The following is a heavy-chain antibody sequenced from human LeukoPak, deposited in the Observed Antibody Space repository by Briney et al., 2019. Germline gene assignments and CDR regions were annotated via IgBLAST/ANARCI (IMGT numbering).Heavy chain of an antibody. CDR1: GFTISSYE. CDR3: EKEDRQQWLVDY. V-gene: IGHV3-48*03. CDR2: ISGSGSTI. J-gene: IGHJ4*02. D-gene: IGHD6-19*01. Sequence: AGSLRLSCAASGFTISSYEMNWVRQAPGKGLEWVSYISGSGSTIYYADSVKGRFTVPRDNAKNSLHLQMTSPRADATAVYYCEKEDRQQWLVDYWGQGTLVTVSS.